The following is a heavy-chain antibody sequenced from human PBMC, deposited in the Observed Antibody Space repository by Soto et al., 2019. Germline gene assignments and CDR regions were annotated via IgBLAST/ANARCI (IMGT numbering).Heavy chain of an antibody. CDR2: ISGSGATK. CDR3: AREVSGTSFDY. V-gene: IGHV3-48*01. D-gene: IGHD1-7*01. Sequence: GGSLRLSCAASGFTFSSHSINWVRQAPGKGLEWVSYISGSGATKYYADSVKGRFTISRDNARNSLYLQMNSLRAEDTAVYYCAREVSGTSFDYWGQGTLVTVS. CDR1: GFTFSSHS. J-gene: IGHJ4*02.